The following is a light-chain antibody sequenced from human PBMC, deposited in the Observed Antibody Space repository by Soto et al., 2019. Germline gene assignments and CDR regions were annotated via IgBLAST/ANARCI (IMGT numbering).Light chain of an antibody. J-gene: IGKJ3*01. CDR2: LGS. Sequence: DIVMPQSPLSLPVTPGEPASISCRSSQSLLHSNGYKYLDWYLQKPGQSPQLLIYLGSNRASGVPDRFSGSGFGTDFTLKISRVEAEDVGVYYCMQALQTPFTFGPGTKVDIK. V-gene: IGKV2-28*01. CDR3: MQALQTPFT. CDR1: QSLLHSNGYKY.